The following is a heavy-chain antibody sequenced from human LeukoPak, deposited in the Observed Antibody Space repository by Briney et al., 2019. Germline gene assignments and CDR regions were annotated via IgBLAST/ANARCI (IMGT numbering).Heavy chain of an antibody. J-gene: IGHJ6*02. CDR1: GESFSGYF. CDR2: SNQFGSN. CDR3: ARRRLQLWSFPLPYNLYAIDL. D-gene: IGHD5-18*01. V-gene: IGHV4-34*01. Sequence: SETLSLTCAVSGESFSGYFWTGIGQPPGKGLEWMGESNQFGSNDYNPSLKSRVTISVDTSKKKFYLKVRSGNDEDTGVDCSARRRLQLWSFPLPYNLYAIDLWAQGTTVTVSS.